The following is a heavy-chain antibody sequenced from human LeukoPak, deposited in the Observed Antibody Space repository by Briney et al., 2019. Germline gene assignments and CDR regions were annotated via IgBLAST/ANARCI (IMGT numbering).Heavy chain of an antibody. CDR2: ISSSRRTI. V-gene: IGHV3-48*04. CDR1: GFTFSSYN. CDR3: AGSYRAAAAPNWFDP. D-gene: IGHD6-13*01. Sequence: GGSLRLSCAASGFTFSSYNINWVRQAPGRGLEWVSYISSSRRTISYADSVKGRFTISRDNAKNSLYLQMNSLRAEDTAVYYCAGSYRAAAAPNWFDPWGQGTLVTVSS. J-gene: IGHJ5*02.